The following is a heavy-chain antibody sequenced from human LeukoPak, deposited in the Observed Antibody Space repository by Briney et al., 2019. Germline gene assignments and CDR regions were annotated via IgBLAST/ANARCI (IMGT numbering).Heavy chain of an antibody. CDR2: IGGGGTGT. Sequence: GGSLRLSCAASVFTFSSSAMTWVRQAPGKGLEWVSGIGGGGTGTHYADSVKGRFTVSRDNSRNTLYLQMNSLRAEDTALYYCAKELESWEIFEYWGQGTLVTVSS. CDR1: VFTFSSSA. J-gene: IGHJ4*02. D-gene: IGHD1-26*01. CDR3: AKELESWEIFEY. V-gene: IGHV3-23*01.